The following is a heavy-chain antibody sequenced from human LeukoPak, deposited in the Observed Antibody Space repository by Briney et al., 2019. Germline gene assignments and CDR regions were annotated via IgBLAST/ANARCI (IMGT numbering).Heavy chain of an antibody. CDR2: IYYSGST. Sequence: SETLSLTCTVSGDSISSSSYYWGWIRQPPGKGLEWIGYIYYSGSTNYNPSLKSRVTISVDTSKNQFSLKLSSVTAADTAVYYCARASPGVETAFDYWGQGTLVTVSS. J-gene: IGHJ4*02. V-gene: IGHV4-61*05. D-gene: IGHD5-24*01. CDR3: ARASPGVETAFDY. CDR1: GDSISSSSYY.